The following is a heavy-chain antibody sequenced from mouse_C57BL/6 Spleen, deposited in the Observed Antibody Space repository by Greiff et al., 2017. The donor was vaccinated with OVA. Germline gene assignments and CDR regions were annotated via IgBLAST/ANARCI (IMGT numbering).Heavy chain of an antibody. J-gene: IGHJ4*01. CDR3: ARDHYGPMDY. D-gene: IGHD1-1*01. CDR1: GFTFSDYG. V-gene: IGHV5-17*01. Sequence: EVQLVESGGGLVKPGGSLKLSCAASGFTFSDYGMHWVRQAPEKGLEWVAYISSGSSTIYYADTVKGRFTISRDNAKNTLFLQRTSLRSEDTAMYYCARDHYGPMDYWGQGTSVTVSS. CDR2: ISSGSSTI.